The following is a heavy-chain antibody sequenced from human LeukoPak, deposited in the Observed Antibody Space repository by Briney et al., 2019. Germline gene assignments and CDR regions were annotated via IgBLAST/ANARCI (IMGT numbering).Heavy chain of an antibody. CDR3: AELGITMIGGV. CDR2: ISSSGSTI. D-gene: IGHD3-10*02. J-gene: IGHJ6*04. CDR1: VFTFSSYE. V-gene: IGHV3-48*03. Sequence: GGSLRLACAASVFTFSSYEMYWVRQAPEKGLEWVSYISSSGSTIYYADSVKGRFTISRDNAKNSLYLQMNSLRAEDTAVYYCAELGITMIGGVWGKGTTVTISS.